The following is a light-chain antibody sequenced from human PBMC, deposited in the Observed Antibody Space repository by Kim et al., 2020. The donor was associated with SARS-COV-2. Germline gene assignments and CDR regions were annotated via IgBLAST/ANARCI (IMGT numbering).Light chain of an antibody. CDR2: EVN. V-gene: IGLV2-18*02. Sequence: QSALTQPPSVSGSPGQSVTISCTGTSNDIGTYNRVSWYQQSPGTVPKLLIYEVNERPSGVPDRFSGSKSDNTASLTISGLQARDEADYYCSSYTDRLIYVFGTGTKVTVL. J-gene: IGLJ1*01. CDR3: SSYTDRLIYV. CDR1: SNDIGTYNR.